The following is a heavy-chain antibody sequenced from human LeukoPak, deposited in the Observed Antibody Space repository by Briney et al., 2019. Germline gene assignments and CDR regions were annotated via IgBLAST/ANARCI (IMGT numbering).Heavy chain of an antibody. CDR3: ARGQVRFTVVTPFDY. Sequence: ASVKVSCKASGYTFTSYDINWVRQATGQGLEWMGWMNPNSGNTGYAQKFQGRVTITRDTPASTAYMELSSLRSEDTAVYYCARGQVRFTVVTPFDYWGQGTLVTVSS. V-gene: IGHV1-8*01. J-gene: IGHJ4*02. CDR2: MNPNSGNT. CDR1: GYTFTSYD. D-gene: IGHD4-23*01.